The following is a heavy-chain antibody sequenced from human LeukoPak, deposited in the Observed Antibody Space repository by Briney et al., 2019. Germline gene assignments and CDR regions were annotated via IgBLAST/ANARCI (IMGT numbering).Heavy chain of an antibody. Sequence: PSETLSLTCTVSGGSISSYYWSWIRQPPGKGLEWIGYIYYSGSTNYNPSLKSRVTISVDTSKNQFSLKLSSVTAADTAVYYCAKVVSTYYYDSSGYFDYWGQGTLVTVSS. CDR3: AKVVSTYYYDSSGYFDY. V-gene: IGHV4-59*01. CDR2: IYYSGST. CDR1: GGSISSYY. J-gene: IGHJ4*02. D-gene: IGHD3-22*01.